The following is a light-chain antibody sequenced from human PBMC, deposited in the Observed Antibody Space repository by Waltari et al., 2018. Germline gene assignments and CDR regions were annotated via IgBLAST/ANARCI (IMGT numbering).Light chain of an antibody. V-gene: IGKV3-11*01. CDR2: DAS. J-gene: IGKJ1*01. CDR1: QSVSSY. CDR3: QQRSNWPRT. Sequence: EIVLTQSPATLSLSPGERATLSCRASQSVSSYLAWYQQKPDQAHRLLIYDASNRATGIPARFSGSGSGTDFTLTISSLEPEDFAVYYCQQRSNWPRTFGQGTKVEIK.